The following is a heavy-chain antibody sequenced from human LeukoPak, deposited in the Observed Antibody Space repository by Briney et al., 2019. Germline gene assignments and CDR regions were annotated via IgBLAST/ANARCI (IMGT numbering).Heavy chain of an antibody. CDR1: GGSISSGGYY. Sequence: SETLSLTCTVSGGSISSGGYYWSWIRQHPGKGLEWIGCIYHSGRSYSNPSLKSRVTISVDTSKNQFSLKLSSVTAADTAVYYCARAAKKTRDETDGGTADYWGQGTLVTVSS. CDR3: ARAAKKTRDETDGGTADY. V-gene: IGHV4-31*03. CDR2: IYHSGRS. D-gene: IGHD1-1*01. J-gene: IGHJ4*02.